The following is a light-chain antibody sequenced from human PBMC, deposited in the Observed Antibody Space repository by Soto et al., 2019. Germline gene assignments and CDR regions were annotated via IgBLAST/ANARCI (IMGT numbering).Light chain of an antibody. CDR1: QSVSNY. CDR3: QQRSNWPLT. CDR2: DAS. J-gene: IGKJ4*01. V-gene: IGKV3-11*01. Sequence: EIVLTQSPATLSLSPGEGATLSCRASQSVSNYLAWYQQKPGQAPRLLIYDASNRATGIPTRFSGSGYATDFTLNISSLEPEDFAVYYCQQRSNWPLTFGGGTKVEIK.